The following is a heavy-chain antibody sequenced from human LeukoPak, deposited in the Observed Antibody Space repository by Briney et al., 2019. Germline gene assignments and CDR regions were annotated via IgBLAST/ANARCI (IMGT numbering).Heavy chain of an antibody. D-gene: IGHD3-16*01. CDR1: GLTVSGNY. CDR2: INHNGNVN. CDR3: ARGGGLDV. V-gene: IGHV3-7*03. Sequence: GGSLRLSCAASGLTVSGNYMSWVRQVPGKGLEWVASINHNGNVNYYVDSVKGRFTISRDNAKNSLYLQMSNLRAEDTAVYFCARGGGLDVWGQGATVTVSS. J-gene: IGHJ6*02.